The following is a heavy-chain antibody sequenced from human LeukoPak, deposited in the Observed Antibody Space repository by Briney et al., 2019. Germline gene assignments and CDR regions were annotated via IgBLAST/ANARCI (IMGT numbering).Heavy chain of an antibody. V-gene: IGHV1-69*05. CDR3: ARDVHGGYGSGWFDP. D-gene: IGHD5-12*01. J-gene: IGHJ5*02. Sequence: SVKVSGKTSGGTFNNSAISWVRQAPGQGLEWLGGIMPLFGTAGYAQKFQGRVTITKDESTRTVYLELTSLTSDDTAVYYCARDVHGGYGSGWFDPWGQGTLVSVSS. CDR1: GGTFNNSA. CDR2: IMPLFGTA.